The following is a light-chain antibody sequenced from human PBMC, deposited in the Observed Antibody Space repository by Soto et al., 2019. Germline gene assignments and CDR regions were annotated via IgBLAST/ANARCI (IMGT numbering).Light chain of an antibody. CDR2: SAS. J-gene: IGKJ5*01. Sequence: DIVMTQSPDSLAVSLVERATINCKSSQRVLFRSNHKNYLAWYQQKQGQPPKLLIYSASTRESGVTDRFSGSGSGTEFTITISSLQAEDVAVYECQQYYLTPPITFGQGTRLEIK. CDR3: QQYYLTPPIT. CDR1: QRVLFRSNHKNY. V-gene: IGKV4-1*01.